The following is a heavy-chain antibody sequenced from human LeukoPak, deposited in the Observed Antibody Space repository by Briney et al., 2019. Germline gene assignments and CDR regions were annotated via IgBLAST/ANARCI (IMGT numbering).Heavy chain of an antibody. CDR3: GRDLNWGAFDI. Sequence: PGGSLRLSCAASGFTVSSNYMSWVRQAPGKGLEWVSGIRANGETTYYADSVRGRFTISRDNSRSMVWLQMNSLAAEDTAMYYCGRDLNWGAFDIRGLGTLVTVSS. CDR2: RANGETT. V-gene: IGHV3-53*01. J-gene: IGHJ3*02. CDR1: GFTVSSNY. D-gene: IGHD7-27*01.